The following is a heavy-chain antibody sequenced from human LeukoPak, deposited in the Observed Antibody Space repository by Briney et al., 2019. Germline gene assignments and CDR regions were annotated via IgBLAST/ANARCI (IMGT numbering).Heavy chain of an antibody. Sequence: SETLSLTCAVHGGSFCGYYWSWIRQPLGEGLAWIGEINHSGSTNYNPSLQSRVTISVDTYKNQFSLKLSSVTAADTAVYYCARGLLKRYGGNSGNYYYYMDVWGKGTTVSVSS. D-gene: IGHD4-23*01. J-gene: IGHJ6*03. CDR3: ARGLLKRYGGNSGNYYYYMDV. V-gene: IGHV4-34*01. CDR1: GGSFCGYY. CDR2: INHSGST.